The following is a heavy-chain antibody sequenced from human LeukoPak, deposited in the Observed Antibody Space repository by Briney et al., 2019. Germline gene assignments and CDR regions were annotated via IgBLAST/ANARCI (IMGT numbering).Heavy chain of an antibody. CDR3: AKSRSGSANWALRIFDN. CDR1: GFAFGSEA. J-gene: IGHJ4*02. D-gene: IGHD1-1*01. V-gene: IGHV3-23*01. CDR2: ISPGGGTT. Sequence: GGSVRLSCAVSGFAFGSEAMSWVRQSPARGLEWVASISPGGGTTYYADYVKGRFTISRDNSNNSLFVQMNSLRAEDTAVYFCAKSRSGSANWALRIFDNWGQGTLVTVSS.